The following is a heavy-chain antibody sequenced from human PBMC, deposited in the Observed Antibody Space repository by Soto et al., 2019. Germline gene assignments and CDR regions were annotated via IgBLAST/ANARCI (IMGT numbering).Heavy chain of an antibody. V-gene: IGHV3-49*03. J-gene: IGHJ4*02. CDR1: GFTFGGYS. CDR2: IRRTVSGATA. CDR3: AREQGAYTLVRGDVDY. Sequence: EVQLVESGGGLVEPGRSLRLSCTASGFTFGGYSMSWFRQAPGKGLEWVSFIRRTVSGATAEYAASVKGRFTISRDDSKSIVYLQMNSLKSEDTAVYYCAREQGAYTLVRGDVDYWGQGTLVTVSS. D-gene: IGHD3-10*01.